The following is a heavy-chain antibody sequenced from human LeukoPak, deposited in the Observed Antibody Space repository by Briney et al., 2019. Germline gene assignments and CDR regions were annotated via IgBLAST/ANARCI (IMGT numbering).Heavy chain of an antibody. CDR2: IYYSGST. CDR1: GGSISSYY. J-gene: IGHJ4*02. CDR3: AGIVVADFDY. Sequence: SETLCLTCAVSGGSISSYYWSWIRQPPGKGLEWIGYIYYSGSTNYNPSLPSRVTISADPTKNHFSLTLRFVTSADTARDYCAGIVVADFDYWGQGRLVTVSS. V-gene: IGHV4-59*08. D-gene: IGHD3-22*01.